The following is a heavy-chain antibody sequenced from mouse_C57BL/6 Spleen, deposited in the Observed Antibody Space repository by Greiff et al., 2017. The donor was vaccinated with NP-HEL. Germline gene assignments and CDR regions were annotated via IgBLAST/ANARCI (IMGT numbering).Heavy chain of an antibody. J-gene: IGHJ1*03. CDR3: AREVYDYDGRWYFDV. Sequence: EVQVVESEGGLVQPGSSMKLSCTASGFTFSDYYMAWVRQVPEKGLEWVANINYDGSSTYYLDSLKSRFIISRDNAKNILYLQMSSLKSEDTATYYCAREVYDYDGRWYFDVWGTGTTVTVSS. V-gene: IGHV5-16*01. D-gene: IGHD2-4*01. CDR2: INYDGSST. CDR1: GFTFSDYY.